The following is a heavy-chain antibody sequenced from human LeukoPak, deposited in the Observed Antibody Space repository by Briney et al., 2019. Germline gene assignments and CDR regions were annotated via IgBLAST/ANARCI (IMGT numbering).Heavy chain of an antibody. Sequence: PSETLSLTCAVYGGSFSGYYWSWIRQPPGKGLEWIGEINHSGSTNYNPSLKSRVTISVDTSKNQFSLKLSSVTAADTAVYYCAREVVTASWGSDYWGQGTLVTVSS. D-gene: IGHD2-21*02. CDR1: GGSFSGYY. CDR2: INHSGST. J-gene: IGHJ4*02. V-gene: IGHV4-34*01. CDR3: AREVVTASWGSDY.